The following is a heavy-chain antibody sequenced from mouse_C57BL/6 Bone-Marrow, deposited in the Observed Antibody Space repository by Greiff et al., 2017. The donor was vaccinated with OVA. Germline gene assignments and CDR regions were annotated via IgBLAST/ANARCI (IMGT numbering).Heavy chain of an antibody. CDR1: GFSLTSYG. J-gene: IGHJ3*01. D-gene: IGHD1-1*02. V-gene: IGHV2-2*01. CDR2: IWSGGST. Sequence: VKLVESGPGLVQPSQSLSITCTVSGFSLTSYGVHWVRQSPGKGLEWLGVIWSGGSTDYNAAFISRLSISKDNSKSQVFFKMNSLQADDTAIYYCAREGGNLEGFAYWGQGTLVTVSA. CDR3: AREGGNLEGFAY.